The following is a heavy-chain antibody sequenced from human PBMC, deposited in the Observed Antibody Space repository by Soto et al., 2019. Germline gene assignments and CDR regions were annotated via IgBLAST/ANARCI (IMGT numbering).Heavy chain of an antibody. Sequence: GGSLRLSCAASGFTFSSYAMSWVRQAPGKGLEWVSGVNGNGSSTYYADSVKGRFTISRDNAKNTVYLQMNSLRAEDTAVYYCARDNWNTVWGQGTMVTVSS. J-gene: IGHJ3*01. CDR3: ARDNWNTV. CDR2: VNGNGSST. CDR1: GFTFSSYA. V-gene: IGHV3-23*01. D-gene: IGHD1-20*01.